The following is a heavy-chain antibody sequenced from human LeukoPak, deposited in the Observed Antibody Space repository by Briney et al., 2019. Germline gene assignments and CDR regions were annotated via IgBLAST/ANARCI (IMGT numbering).Heavy chain of an antibody. D-gene: IGHD1-26*01. V-gene: IGHV3-30*04. Sequence: GSLRLSCAASGFTFSSYAMHWVRQAPGKGLEWVAVISYDGSNKYYADSVKGRFTISRDNSKNTLYLQMNSLRAEDTAVYYCAKISRRATDWFDPWGQGTLVTVSS. CDR3: AKISRRATDWFDP. CDR2: ISYDGSNK. J-gene: IGHJ5*02. CDR1: GFTFSSYA.